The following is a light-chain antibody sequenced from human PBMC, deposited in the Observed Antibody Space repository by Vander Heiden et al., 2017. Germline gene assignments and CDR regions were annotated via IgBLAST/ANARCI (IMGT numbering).Light chain of an antibody. J-gene: IGKJ1*01. CDR3: MQALKTLT. CDR1: QSLLHSNGYNY. Sequence: DIVMTQSPLSLPVTPGEPASTSCRSSQSLLHSNGYNYLDWYLQKPGQSPQLLIYLGSSRAAGVPDRCSGRGSGTDFTLKISRVEAEDVGVYYCMQALKTLTFGRGTKVEIK. V-gene: IGKV2-28*01. CDR2: LGS.